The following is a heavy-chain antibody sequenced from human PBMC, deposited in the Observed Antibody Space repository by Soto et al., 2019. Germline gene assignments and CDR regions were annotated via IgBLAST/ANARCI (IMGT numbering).Heavy chain of an antibody. CDR1: GGTFNSYA. J-gene: IGHJ3*02. Sequence: QVQLVQSGAEVKKPGSSVKVSCRASGGTFNSYAINWVRQAPGQGLEWMGGINPIITTANYAQKFQGRVTITADESTSTAYMELSSLTSEDTAVYYCGRGGLAVGGALDIWGQGTMVTVSS. CDR2: INPIITTA. CDR3: GRGGLAVGGALDI. V-gene: IGHV1-69*01. D-gene: IGHD6-19*01.